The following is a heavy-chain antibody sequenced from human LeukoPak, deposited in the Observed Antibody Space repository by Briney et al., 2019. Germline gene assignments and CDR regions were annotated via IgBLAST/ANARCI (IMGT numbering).Heavy chain of an antibody. Sequence: SETLSLTCSVSGDSMSTYYWNWIRQPADKGLEGIGRLYTTGLTNYNPSLKSRVTMSLDTSKNQFSLKLSPVTAADTAVYFCARGAVWSGQIDHWGPGILVTVSS. CDR1: GDSMSTYY. V-gene: IGHV4-4*07. J-gene: IGHJ4*02. CDR3: ARGAVWSGQIDH. CDR2: LYTTGLT. D-gene: IGHD3-16*01.